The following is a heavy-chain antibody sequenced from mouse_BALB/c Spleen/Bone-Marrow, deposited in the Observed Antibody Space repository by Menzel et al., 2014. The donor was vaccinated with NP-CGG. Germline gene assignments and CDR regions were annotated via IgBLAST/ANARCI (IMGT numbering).Heavy chain of an antibody. Sequence: EVQLQQSGAELVKPGASVKLSCTASGLNFKDTYMPWVKQMPEQDLEWIARIDPATGNTKYAPKFQGKATITANTSSNTAYLQLSNLASEDTSVYYWSRREYYAMGYWGQGTSVTGST. CDR3: SRREYYAMGY. V-gene: IGHV14-3*02. J-gene: IGHJ4*01. CDR2: IDPATGNT. CDR1: GLNFKDTY.